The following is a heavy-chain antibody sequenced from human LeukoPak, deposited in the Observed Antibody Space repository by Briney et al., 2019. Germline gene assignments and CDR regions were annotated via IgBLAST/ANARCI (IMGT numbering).Heavy chain of an antibody. D-gene: IGHD3-22*01. CDR2: ISSSGSTI. J-gene: IGHJ4*02. V-gene: IGHV3-48*03. Sequence: PGGSLRLSCAASGFTFSSYEMNWVRQAPGKGLEWVSYISSSGSTIYYADSVKGRFTISRDNAKNSLYLQMNSLRAEDTAVYYCATGYDSSGYYSFDYWGQGTLVTVSS. CDR1: GFTFSSYE. CDR3: ATGYDSSGYYSFDY.